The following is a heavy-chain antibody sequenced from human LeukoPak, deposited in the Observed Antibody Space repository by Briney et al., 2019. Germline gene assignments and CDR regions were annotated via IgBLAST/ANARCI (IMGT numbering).Heavy chain of an antibody. Sequence: ASVKVSCKASGYTFTSYGISWVRQAPGQGLEWMGWISAYNGNTNYAQKLQGRVTMTTDTSASTAYKELSSLRSEDMAVYYCARVSHRNTGDFDYWGQGTLVTVSS. CDR1: GYTFTSYG. J-gene: IGHJ4*02. CDR2: ISAYNGNT. CDR3: ARVSHRNTGDFDY. D-gene: IGHD7-27*01. V-gene: IGHV1-18*03.